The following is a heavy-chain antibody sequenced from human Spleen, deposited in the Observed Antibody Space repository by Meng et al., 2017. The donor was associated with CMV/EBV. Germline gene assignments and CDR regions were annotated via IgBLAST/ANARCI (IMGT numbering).Heavy chain of an antibody. V-gene: IGHV4-30-4*08. J-gene: IGHJ4*02. CDR1: GGSISSGDYY. D-gene: IGHD3-22*01. Sequence: LQQSGPGLVKPSQTLSLPGAVSGGSISSGDYYWSWIRQPPGKGLEWIGYIYYSGSTYYNPSLKSRVTISVDTSKNQFSLKLSSVTAADTAVYYCARYAWHSMMPFDYWGQGTLVTVSS. CDR2: IYYSGST. CDR3: ARYAWHSMMPFDY.